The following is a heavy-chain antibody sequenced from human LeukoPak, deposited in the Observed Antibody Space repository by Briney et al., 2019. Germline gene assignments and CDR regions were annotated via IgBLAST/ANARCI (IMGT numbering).Heavy chain of an antibody. Sequence: PGRSLRLSCAASGFTFSNHGMHWVRQAPGKGLEWVALISYDGSNKEYAESVKGRFTISRDNSKNTLYLQMNSLRDEDTAVYYCARDQGTSTTAPKRKGRFDHWGQRTLVTVSS. CDR2: ISYDGSNK. CDR1: GFTFSNHG. J-gene: IGHJ5*02. CDR3: ARDQGTSTTAPKRKGRFDH. D-gene: IGHD1-1*01. V-gene: IGHV3-33*01.